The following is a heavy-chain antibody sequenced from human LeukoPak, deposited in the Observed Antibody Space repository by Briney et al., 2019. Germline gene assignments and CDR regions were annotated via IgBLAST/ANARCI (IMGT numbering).Heavy chain of an antibody. CDR3: ARGRYYGSGSYLRY. J-gene: IGHJ4*02. D-gene: IGHD3-10*01. V-gene: IGHV4-30-4*01. Sequence: SSETLFLTCTVSGGSISSGDYYWSWIRQPPGKGLEWIGYIYYSGSTYYNPSLKSRVTISVDTSKNQFSLKLSSVTAADTAVYYCARGRYYGSGSYLRYWGQGTLVTVSS. CDR2: IYYSGST. CDR1: GGSISSGDYY.